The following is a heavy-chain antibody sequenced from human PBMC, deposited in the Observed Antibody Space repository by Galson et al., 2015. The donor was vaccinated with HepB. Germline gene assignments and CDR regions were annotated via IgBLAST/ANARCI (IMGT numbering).Heavy chain of an antibody. D-gene: IGHD2-21*02. Sequence: SLRLSCAASGFTFSSYAMHWVRQAPGKGLEWVAVISYDGSNKYYADSVKGRFTISRDNSKNMLYLQMNSLRAEDTAVYYCARDMYIVVVTATIQDYGMDVWGQGTTVTVSS. CDR3: ARDMYIVVVTATIQDYGMDV. CDR1: GFTFSSYA. J-gene: IGHJ6*02. CDR2: ISYDGSNK. V-gene: IGHV3-30*04.